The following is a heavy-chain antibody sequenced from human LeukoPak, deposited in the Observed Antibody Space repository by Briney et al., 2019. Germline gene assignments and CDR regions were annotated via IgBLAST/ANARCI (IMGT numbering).Heavy chain of an antibody. Sequence: GSLRLSCAASGFTFSSYGMHWVRQAPGKGLEWVAVISYDGSNKYYADSVKGRFTISRDDSKNTLYLQMNSLRAEDTAVYYCAKDRNYYDSSGYLVYWGQGTLVTVSS. V-gene: IGHV3-30*18. D-gene: IGHD3-22*01. CDR2: ISYDGSNK. CDR1: GFTFSSYG. J-gene: IGHJ4*02. CDR3: AKDRNYYDSSGYLVY.